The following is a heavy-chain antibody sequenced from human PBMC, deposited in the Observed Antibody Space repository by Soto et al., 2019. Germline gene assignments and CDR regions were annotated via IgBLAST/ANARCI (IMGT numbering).Heavy chain of an antibody. J-gene: IGHJ4*02. V-gene: IGHV1-69*13. Sequence: SVKVSCKASGGTFSSYAISWVRQAPGQGLEWMGGIIPIFGTANYAQKFQGRVTITADESTSTAYMELSSLRSEDTAVYYCAREFDDSSGYYYGAIDYWGQGTLVTVSS. D-gene: IGHD3-22*01. CDR1: GGTFSSYA. CDR2: IIPIFGTA. CDR3: AREFDDSSGYYYGAIDY.